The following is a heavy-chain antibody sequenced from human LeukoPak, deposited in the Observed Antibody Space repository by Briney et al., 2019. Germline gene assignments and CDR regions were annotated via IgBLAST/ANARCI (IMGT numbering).Heavy chain of an antibody. CDR1: GFTFSSYS. V-gene: IGHV3-21*01. CDR3: AREVGHSGGLYFDY. Sequence: GGSLRLSCAASGFTFSSYSMNWVRQAPGKGLEWVSSISSSSSYIYYADSVKGRFTISRDNAKNSLYLQMNSLRAEDTAVYYCAREVGHSGGLYFDYWGQGTLVTVSS. CDR2: ISSSSSYI. J-gene: IGHJ4*02. D-gene: IGHD6-25*01.